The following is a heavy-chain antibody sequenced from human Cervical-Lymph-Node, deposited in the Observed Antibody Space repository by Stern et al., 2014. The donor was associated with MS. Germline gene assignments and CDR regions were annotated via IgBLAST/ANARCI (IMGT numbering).Heavy chain of an antibody. V-gene: IGHV4-39*01. Sequence: QLQLQESGPGLVKPSETLSLTCAVSGDSISSYTHYWAWIRQPPGKGLEWIGGVYYSGPTYYNPSRKSPVTISVDTSKNPFPRGLNSVTAADTAVYYCAKHACTGAACPFDLWGQGTLVTVSS. CDR1: GDSISSYTHY. CDR2: VYYSGPT. J-gene: IGHJ4*02. CDR3: AKHACTGAACPFDL. D-gene: IGHD2-8*02.